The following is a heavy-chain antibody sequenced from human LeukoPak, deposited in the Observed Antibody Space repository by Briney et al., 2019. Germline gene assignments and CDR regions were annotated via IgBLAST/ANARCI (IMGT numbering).Heavy chain of an antibody. J-gene: IGHJ4*02. CDR2: IYYSGST. V-gene: IGHV4-59*01. CDR1: GASISSYY. Sequence: SETLSLTCTVSGASISSYYWSWIRQPPGKGLEWIGYIYYSGSTNYNPSLKSRVTISVDTSKNQFSLKLSSVTAADTAVYYCARGGRAVIINYWGQGALVTVSS. CDR3: ARGGRAVIINY. D-gene: IGHD3-10*01.